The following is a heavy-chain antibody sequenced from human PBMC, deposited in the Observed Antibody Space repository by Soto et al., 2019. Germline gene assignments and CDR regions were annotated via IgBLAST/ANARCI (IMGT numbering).Heavy chain of an antibody. J-gene: IGHJ4*02. Sequence: SLRLSFLASVFSFSSFGLHWVLLAPFNGLEWVAFISHDGSKKKFVDSVKGRFTIARDNSKNTLYLQLNDVRAEDTAVYYCPRHWETYDILTGYSPYWGQATLLTVSS. CDR3: PRHWETYDILTGYSPY. V-gene: IGHV3-30*03. D-gene: IGHD3-9*01. CDR2: ISHDGSKK. CDR1: VFSFSSFG.